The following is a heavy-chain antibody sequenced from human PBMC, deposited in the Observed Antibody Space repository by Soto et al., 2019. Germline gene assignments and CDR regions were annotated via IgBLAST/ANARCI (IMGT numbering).Heavy chain of an antibody. Sequence: QVQLQESGPGLVKPSQTLSLTCTVSGGSISSGGYYWSWIRQHPGTGLEWIGYIYYSGSTYYNPSLKSRVTISVDTSKNQFSLKLSSVTAADTAVYYCARDSTGETGAFDIWGQGTMVTVSS. CDR1: GGSISSGGYY. CDR3: ARDSTGETGAFDI. CDR2: IYYSGST. V-gene: IGHV4-31*03. J-gene: IGHJ3*02. D-gene: IGHD3-16*01.